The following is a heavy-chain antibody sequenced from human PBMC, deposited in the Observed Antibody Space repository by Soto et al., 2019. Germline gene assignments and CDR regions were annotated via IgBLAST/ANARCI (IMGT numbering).Heavy chain of an antibody. D-gene: IGHD2-2*01. V-gene: IGHV4-59*01. CDR3: ARGEADIVVGPAAMDPVEIGTDV. J-gene: IGHJ6*02. Sequence: PSETLSLTCTVSGGSISSYYWSWIRQPPGKGLEWIGYIYYSGSTNYNPSLKSRVTISVDTSKNQFSLKLSSLTAADTAVYYCARGEADIVVGPAAMDPVEIGTDVCRQVTTVTV. CDR2: IYYSGST. CDR1: GGSISSYY.